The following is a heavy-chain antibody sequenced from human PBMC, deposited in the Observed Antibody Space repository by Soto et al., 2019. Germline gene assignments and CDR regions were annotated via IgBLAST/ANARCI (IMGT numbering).Heavy chain of an antibody. CDR2: IYYSGST. Sequence: QVQLQESGPGLVKPSETLSLTCTVSGGSISSYYWSWIRQPPGKGLEWIGYIYYSGSTNYNPSIKSRVTISVDTSKNQFSLKLSSVTAADTAVYYCARRYGKNAFDIWGQGTTVTVSS. D-gene: IGHD5-18*01. V-gene: IGHV4-59*01. CDR3: ARRYGKNAFDI. J-gene: IGHJ3*02. CDR1: GGSISSYY.